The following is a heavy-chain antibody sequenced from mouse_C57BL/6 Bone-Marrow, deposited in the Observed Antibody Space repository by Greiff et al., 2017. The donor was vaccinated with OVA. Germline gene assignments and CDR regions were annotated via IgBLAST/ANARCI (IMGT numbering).Heavy chain of an antibody. J-gene: IGHJ1*03. D-gene: IGHD2-5*01. CDR2: IYPGDGDT. CDR3: ARNYYSNPHWYLDV. V-gene: IGHV1-82*01. Sequence: QVQLQQSGPELVKPGASVKISCKASGYAFSSSWMNWVKQRPGKGLEWIGRIYPGDGDTNYNGKFKGKATLTADKSSSTAYMQLSSLTSEDSAVYFCARNYYSNPHWYLDVWGTGTTVTVSS. CDR1: GYAFSSSW.